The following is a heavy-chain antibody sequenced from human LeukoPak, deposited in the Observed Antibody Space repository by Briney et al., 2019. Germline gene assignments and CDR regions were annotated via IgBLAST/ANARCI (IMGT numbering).Heavy chain of an antibody. CDR3: ARGPHYDFFSDY. D-gene: IGHD3-3*01. J-gene: IGHJ4*02. V-gene: IGHV4-39*01. CDR2: IYYTGSA. CDR1: GGSISSRSYY. Sequence: SVTLSLTCTVSGGSISSRSYYWGWIRQPPGKGLEWIGNIYYTGSADYNPSLKSRVTISADTSKNQFSLKLSSVTAADTAVYYCARGPHYDFFSDYWGQGTLVTVSS.